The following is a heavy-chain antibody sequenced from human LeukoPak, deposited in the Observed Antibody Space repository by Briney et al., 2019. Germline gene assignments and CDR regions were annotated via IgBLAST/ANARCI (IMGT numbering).Heavy chain of an antibody. Sequence: PGGSLRLSCAASGFIFDDSAIHWVRQAPGKGLEWVSLITGAGGSTYYADSVNGRFTTSRNNSKSSLYLQMNSLRTEDTALYYCAKATGYTSGWYGYHFDFWGQGTLVSVSS. CDR1: GFIFDDSA. J-gene: IGHJ4*02. CDR2: ITGAGGST. V-gene: IGHV3-43*02. CDR3: AKATGYTSGWYGYHFDF. D-gene: IGHD6-19*01.